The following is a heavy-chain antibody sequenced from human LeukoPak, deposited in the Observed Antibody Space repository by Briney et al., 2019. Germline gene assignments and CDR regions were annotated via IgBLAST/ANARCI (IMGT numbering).Heavy chain of an antibody. J-gene: IGHJ4*02. Sequence: ASVKVSCKTSGDIFNSYAISWVRHAPGQGLEWIGTIIPLLSRTEYAQKFQGRVTITADESTSTAYMEVSSLRSEDTAVYYCARVSEGPHCSGGSCYEDYWGQGTQVTVSS. CDR1: GDIFNSYA. V-gene: IGHV1-69*13. CDR3: ARVSEGPHCSGGSCYEDY. CDR2: IIPLLSRT. D-gene: IGHD2-15*01.